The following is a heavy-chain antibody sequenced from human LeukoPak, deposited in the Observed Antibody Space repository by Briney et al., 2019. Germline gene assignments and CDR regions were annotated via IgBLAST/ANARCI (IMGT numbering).Heavy chain of an antibody. CDR1: GFTFSSYA. Sequence: GGSLRLSCAASGFTFSSYAMHWVRQAPGKGLEWVAVISYDGSNKYYADSVKGRFTVSRDNSKNTLYLQMNSLRAEDTAVYYCARAEGGHSSSWLFPPGYGYWGQGTLVTVSS. CDR2: ISYDGSNK. CDR3: ARAEGGHSSSWLFPPGYGY. V-gene: IGHV3-30-3*01. J-gene: IGHJ4*02. D-gene: IGHD6-13*01.